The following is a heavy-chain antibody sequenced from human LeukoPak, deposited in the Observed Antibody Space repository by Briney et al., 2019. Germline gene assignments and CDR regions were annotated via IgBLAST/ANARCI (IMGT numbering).Heavy chain of an antibody. CDR3: ARSLYCSSTSCPSPGNWFDP. D-gene: IGHD2-2*01. Sequence: SETLSLTCAVSGGSISSSNWWSWVRQPPGEGLEWIGEIYHSGSTNYNPSLKSRVTISVDKSKNQFSLKLSSVTAADTAVYYCARSLYCSSTSCPSPGNWFDPWGQGTLVTVSS. V-gene: IGHV4-4*02. J-gene: IGHJ5*02. CDR1: GGSISSSNW. CDR2: IYHSGST.